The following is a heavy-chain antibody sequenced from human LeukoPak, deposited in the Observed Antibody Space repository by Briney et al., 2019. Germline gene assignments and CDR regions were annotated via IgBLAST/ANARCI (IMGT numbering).Heavy chain of an antibody. Sequence: SETLSLTCTVSGGSISRDYWSWIRQPPGKGLEWIGYIYYSGSTNYNPSLKSRVTISVDTSKNQFSLKLSSVTAADTAVYYCARLDTAIVKDAFDIWGPRTIVTVSS. CDR1: GGSISRDY. D-gene: IGHD5-18*01. J-gene: IGHJ3*02. CDR2: IYYSGST. V-gene: IGHV4-59*01. CDR3: ARLDTAIVKDAFDI.